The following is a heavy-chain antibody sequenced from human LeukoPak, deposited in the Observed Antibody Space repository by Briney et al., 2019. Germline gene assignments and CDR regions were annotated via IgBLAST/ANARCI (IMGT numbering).Heavy chain of an antibody. V-gene: IGHV1-8*01. D-gene: IGHD3-22*01. Sequence: GASVKVSCKASGYTFTNYDINWVRQATGQGLEWMGWMNPNSGNTGYAQKFQGRVTMTRNTSISTAYMELNSLTSEDTAVYYCASDTSHTGGYYYREDAFDVWGQGTTVTVSS. J-gene: IGHJ3*01. CDR2: MNPNSGNT. CDR1: GYTFTNYD. CDR3: ASDTSHTGGYYYREDAFDV.